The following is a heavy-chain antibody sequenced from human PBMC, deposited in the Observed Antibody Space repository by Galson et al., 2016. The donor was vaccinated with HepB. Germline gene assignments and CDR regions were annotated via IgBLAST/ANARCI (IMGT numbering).Heavy chain of an antibody. CDR2: INSRGNST. J-gene: IGHJ5*02. CDR3: ASVGYTKDWFDP. CDR1: GFTLTDYP. D-gene: IGHD6-13*01. Sequence: SLRLSCAASGFTLTDYPMSWVRQAPGKGLEWVSVINSRGNSTYYADSVKGRFDISRDISKNTLILQMNNLRDDDTAVYFCASVGYTKDWFDPWGQGTHVTVSS. V-gene: IGHV3-23*01.